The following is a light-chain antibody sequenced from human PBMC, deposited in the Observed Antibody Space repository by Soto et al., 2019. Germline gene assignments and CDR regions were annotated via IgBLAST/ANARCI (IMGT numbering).Light chain of an antibody. CDR1: IGPVTTEHD. V-gene: IGLV7-46*01. CDR3: LIFYSGVGV. J-gene: IGLJ2*01. CDR2: DTS. Sequence: QAVVTQEPSLTVSPGGTVTPTCDSSIGPVTTEHDPYCFQQKPGQAPRTLIFDTSNKHSWTPARFSGSLLGGKAALTLSGAQPEDEAEYYCLIFYSGVGVFGGGTKLTVL.